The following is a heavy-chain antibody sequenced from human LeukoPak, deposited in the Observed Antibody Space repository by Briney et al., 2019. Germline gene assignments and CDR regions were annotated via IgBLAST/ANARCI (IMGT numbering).Heavy chain of an antibody. CDR3: ARVPSGSRFDP. Sequence: SETLSLTCPVSGCSINRSYYYLVWIPQPPRKGLEWVGSVYYSGKTFYSPSLESRVTISVDTSKNHFSLRLISVTAADTAVYYCARVPSGSRFDPWGPGTLVTVSS. CDR1: GCSINRSYYY. V-gene: IGHV4-39*02. D-gene: IGHD4/OR15-4a*01. J-gene: IGHJ5*02. CDR2: VYYSGKT.